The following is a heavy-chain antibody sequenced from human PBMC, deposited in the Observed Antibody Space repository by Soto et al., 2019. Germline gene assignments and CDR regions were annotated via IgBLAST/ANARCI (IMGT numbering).Heavy chain of an antibody. CDR1: GGSISSYY. CDR3: ARHPLDFDWLSQFDY. J-gene: IGHJ4*02. CDR2: IFYFGST. D-gene: IGHD3-9*01. Sequence: SETLSLTCTVSGGSISSYYWSWIRQTPEKGLEWIGYIFYFGSTNYNPSLKSRVTLSIDTSKNQLSLKLSSVTAADTAVYYCARHPLDFDWLSQFDYWGQGTLVTVSS. V-gene: IGHV4-59*08.